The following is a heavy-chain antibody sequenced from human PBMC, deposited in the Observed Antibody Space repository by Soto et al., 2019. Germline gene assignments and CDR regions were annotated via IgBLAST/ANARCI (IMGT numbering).Heavy chain of an antibody. D-gene: IGHD1-26*01. CDR2: INAGNGNT. J-gene: IGHJ6*02. V-gene: IGHV1-3*01. CDR1: GYTFTSYA. CDR3: ARSWELLGLYYYGMDV. Sequence: ASVKVSCKASGYTFTSYAMHWVRQAPGQRLEWMGWINAGNGNTKYSQKFQGRVTITRDTSASTAYMELSSLRSEDTAVYYCARSWELLGLYYYGMDVWGQGTTVTVSS.